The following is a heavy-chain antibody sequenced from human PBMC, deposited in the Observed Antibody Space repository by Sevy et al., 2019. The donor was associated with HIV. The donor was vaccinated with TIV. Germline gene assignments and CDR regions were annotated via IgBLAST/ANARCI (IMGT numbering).Heavy chain of an antibody. J-gene: IGHJ4*02. V-gene: IGHV3-30-3*01. Sequence: GGSLRLSCAASGFTFSSYAMHWVRQAPGKGLEWVAVISYDGSNKYYADSVKGRFTISRDNSKNTLYLQMNSLRAEDTAVYYCARDREWGAVAGENFDYWGQGTLVTVSS. CDR2: ISYDGSNK. D-gene: IGHD6-19*01. CDR3: ARDREWGAVAGENFDY. CDR1: GFTFSSYA.